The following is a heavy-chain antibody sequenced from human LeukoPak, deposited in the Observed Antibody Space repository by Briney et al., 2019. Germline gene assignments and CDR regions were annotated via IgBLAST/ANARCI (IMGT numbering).Heavy chain of an antibody. CDR1: GGSISSYY. Sequence: PSETLSLTCTVSGGSISSYYWNWIRQPPGKELDWIGYIYSSGSTNSNPSLKSPVTISIDTSKNQFPLKLRSVTAADTAVYYCARVAYYDSSGPNWFDPWGQGTLVTVSS. V-gene: IGHV4-59*01. CDR2: IYSSGST. J-gene: IGHJ5*02. CDR3: ARVAYYDSSGPNWFDP. D-gene: IGHD3-22*01.